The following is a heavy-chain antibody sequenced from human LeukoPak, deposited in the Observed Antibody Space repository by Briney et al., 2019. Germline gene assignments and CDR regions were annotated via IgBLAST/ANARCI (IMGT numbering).Heavy chain of an antibody. CDR2: INPSGGST. D-gene: IGHD3-22*01. Sequence: APVKVSCKASGYTFTSYYMHWVRQAPGQGLEWMGIINPSGGSTSYAQKFQGRVTMTRDTSTSTVYMEPSSLRSEDTAVYYCARSPYYYDRRGRYFDYWGQGTLVTVSS. V-gene: IGHV1-46*01. CDR1: GYTFTSYY. CDR3: ARSPYYYDRRGRYFDY. J-gene: IGHJ4*02.